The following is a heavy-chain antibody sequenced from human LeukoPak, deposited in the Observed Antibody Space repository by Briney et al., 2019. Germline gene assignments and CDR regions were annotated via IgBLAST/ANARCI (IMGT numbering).Heavy chain of an antibody. J-gene: IGHJ4*02. D-gene: IGHD3-22*01. CDR1: GYTFTSYY. Sequence: GASVKVSCKASGYTFTSYYMHLVRQAPGQGLEWMGIINPSGGSTSYAQKFQGRVTMTRDTSTSTVYMELSSLRSEDTAVYYCARPANGYDSSGYLDYWGQGTLVTVSS. CDR3: ARPANGYDSSGYLDY. CDR2: INPSGGST. V-gene: IGHV1-46*01.